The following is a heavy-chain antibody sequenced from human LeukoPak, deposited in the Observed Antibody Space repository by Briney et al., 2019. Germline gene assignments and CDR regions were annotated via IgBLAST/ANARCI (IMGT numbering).Heavy chain of an antibody. CDR2: INPNSGGT. D-gene: IGHD6-13*01. V-gene: IGHV1-2*02. CDR3: ARIPLAAAGTTSHL. CDR1: GYTFTGYY. Sequence: ASVKVSCKASGYTFTGYYMHWVRQAPGQGLEWMGWINPNSGGTNYAQKFQGRVIMTRDTSISTAYMELSRLRSDDTAVYYCARIPLAAAGTTSHLWGQGTLVTVSS. J-gene: IGHJ5*02.